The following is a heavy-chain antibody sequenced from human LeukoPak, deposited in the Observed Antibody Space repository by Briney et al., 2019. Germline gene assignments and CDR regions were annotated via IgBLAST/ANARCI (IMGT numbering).Heavy chain of an antibody. J-gene: IGHJ3*01. CDR3: ARSSYSSSSSV. CDR1: GFTFSGFW. CDR2: INSDGSEG. D-gene: IGHD6-6*01. V-gene: IGHV3-7*03. Sequence: GGSLRLSCAVSGFTFSGFWMSWSRQAPGKGLEWVASINSDGSEGYYADVVKGRFTISRDNAENSLYLQINSLRAEDTAVYYCARSSYSSSSSVWGQGTMVTVSS.